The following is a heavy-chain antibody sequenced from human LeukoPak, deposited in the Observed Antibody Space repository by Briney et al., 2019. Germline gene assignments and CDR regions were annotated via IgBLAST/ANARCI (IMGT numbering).Heavy chain of an antibody. Sequence: ASVKVSCKASGYTFTNYFMHWVRQAAGQGLEWMGTINPHDGSTNYAQNFQGRVTMTRDTSTSTFHMELSSLRSEDTALYFCARARGYSGYHPVDYWGQGTLVTVSS. CDR2: INPHDGST. V-gene: IGHV1-46*01. CDR1: GYTFTNYF. CDR3: ARARGYSGYHPVDY. J-gene: IGHJ4*02. D-gene: IGHD5-12*01.